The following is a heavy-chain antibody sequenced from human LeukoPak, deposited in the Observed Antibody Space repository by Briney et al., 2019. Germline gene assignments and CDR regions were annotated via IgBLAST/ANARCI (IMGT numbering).Heavy chain of an antibody. CDR3: ARGSQQLPRSIPDY. CDR2: IKTDGSTT. CDR1: GFTFSSYW. V-gene: IGHV3-74*01. Sequence: PGGSLRLSCAVSGFTFSSYWMHWVRQAPGKGLVWVSHIKTDGSTTAYADSVKGRFTISRDNAKNTLYLQMNSLRAEDTGVYYCARGSQQLPRSIPDYWGQGTLVTVSS. J-gene: IGHJ4*02. D-gene: IGHD2-2*01.